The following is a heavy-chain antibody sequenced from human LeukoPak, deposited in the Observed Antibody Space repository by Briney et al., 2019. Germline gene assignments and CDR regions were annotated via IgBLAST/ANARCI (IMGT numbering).Heavy chain of an antibody. CDR2: MNPNSGGT. V-gene: IGHV1-2*02. J-gene: IGHJ5*02. D-gene: IGHD3-16*02. CDR3: ARDKLGLGELSLYDQ. CDR1: GYTPTGSY. Sequence: ASPKDSCKASGYTPTGSYMYSVRHAPGQGLEWMVCMNPNSGGTKYAQKFQGRVTMSRDTSISTAYMELSRLRSDDTAMYYCARDKLGLGELSLYDQWGQGTLVTVFS.